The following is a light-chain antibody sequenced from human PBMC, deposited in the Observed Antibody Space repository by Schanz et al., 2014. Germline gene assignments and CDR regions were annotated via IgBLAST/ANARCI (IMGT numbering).Light chain of an antibody. Sequence: DIQMTQSPSSLSASVGDRVTITCRTSQSISDYLNWYQQRPGKAPKLLIYAASTLQSGVPSRFSGSGSGTDFTLTISSLHPDDFATYFCQQANSFPFTFGPGTKVILK. CDR3: QQANSFPFT. J-gene: IGKJ3*01. CDR1: QSISDY. V-gene: IGKV1-39*01. CDR2: AAS.